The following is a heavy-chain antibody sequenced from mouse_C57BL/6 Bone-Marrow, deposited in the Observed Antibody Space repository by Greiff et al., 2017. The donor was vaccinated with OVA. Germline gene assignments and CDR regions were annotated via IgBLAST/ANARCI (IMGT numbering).Heavy chain of an antibody. J-gene: IGHJ4*01. CDR3: TPLYDGYLMDY. Sequence: EVKLVESGEGLVKPGGSLKLSCAASGFTFSSYAMSWVRQTPEKRLEWVAYISSGGDCIYYADTVKGRFTISRDNARNTLYLQMSSLKSEDTAMYYCTPLYDGYLMDYWGQGTSVTVSS. V-gene: IGHV5-9-1*02. D-gene: IGHD2-3*01. CDR2: ISSGGDCI. CDR1: GFTFSSYA.